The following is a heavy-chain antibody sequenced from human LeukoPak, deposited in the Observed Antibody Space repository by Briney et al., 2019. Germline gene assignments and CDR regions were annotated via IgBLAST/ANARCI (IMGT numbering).Heavy chain of an antibody. V-gene: IGHV3-30*02. CDR1: GFTLSNYG. Sequence: PGGSLRLSCAASGFTLSNYGMHWVRQAPGKGLKWVAFLRYDGSNKYYADSVKGRFTIFRDNFRDILYLQMNSLRGDDTAMYYCVKENWFDPWGQGTLVTVSS. CDR3: VKENWFDP. J-gene: IGHJ5*02. CDR2: LRYDGSNK.